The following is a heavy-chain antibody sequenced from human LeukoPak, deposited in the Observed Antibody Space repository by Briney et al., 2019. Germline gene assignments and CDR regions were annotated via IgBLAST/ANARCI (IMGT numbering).Heavy chain of an antibody. D-gene: IGHD6-19*01. V-gene: IGHV4-39*07. J-gene: IGHJ3*02. CDR2: INHSGST. CDR3: ARGRKQWLARNAFDI. Sequence: SETLSLTCTVSGGSISSSSYYWGWIRQPPGKGLEWIGEINHSGSTNYNPSLKSRVTISVDTSKNQFSLKLSSVTAADTAVYYCARGRKQWLARNAFDIWGQGTMVTVSS. CDR1: GGSISSSSYY.